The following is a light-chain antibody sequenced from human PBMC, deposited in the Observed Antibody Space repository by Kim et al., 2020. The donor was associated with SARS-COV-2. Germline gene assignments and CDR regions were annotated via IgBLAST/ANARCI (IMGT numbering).Light chain of an antibody. CDR2: GAS. Sequence: EIVMTQSPATLSVSPGERATLSCRASQSVSSNLAWYQQKPGQAPRLLIYGASIRATGIPARFSGSGYGTEFTLTISSLQSEDFAVYYCQKYNNWPITFGQGTRLEIK. CDR3: QKYNNWPIT. V-gene: IGKV3D-15*01. CDR1: QSVSSN. J-gene: IGKJ5*01.